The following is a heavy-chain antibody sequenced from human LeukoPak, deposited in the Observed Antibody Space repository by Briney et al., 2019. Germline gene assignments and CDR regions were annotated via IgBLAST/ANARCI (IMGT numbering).Heavy chain of an antibody. J-gene: IGHJ4*02. Sequence: GGSLRLSCAASAFTFSSYGMHWVRQAPGKGLECVALISYDGSNKDYADSVKGRFTISRDNSKNTLYLQMNSLRPEDTAVYYCARWRTGTIFDYWGQGTLVIVSS. CDR2: ISYDGSNK. D-gene: IGHD1-7*01. CDR3: ARWRTGTIFDY. V-gene: IGHV3-30*03. CDR1: AFTFSSYG.